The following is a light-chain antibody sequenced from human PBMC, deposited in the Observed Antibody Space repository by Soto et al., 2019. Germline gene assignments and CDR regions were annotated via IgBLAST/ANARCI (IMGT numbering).Light chain of an antibody. J-gene: IGLJ1*01. CDR3: CSDADSRTFV. CDR2: EVN. V-gene: IGLV2-23*02. Sequence: ALTQPASVSGSPGQSITISCTGTSGDVGNFDLVSWYQQHPGKAPKLIIYEVNKRPSAVSNRFSGSKSDNTASLTISRLQAEGEADYYCCSDADSRTFVVGAGAKVTVL. CDR1: SGDVGNFDL.